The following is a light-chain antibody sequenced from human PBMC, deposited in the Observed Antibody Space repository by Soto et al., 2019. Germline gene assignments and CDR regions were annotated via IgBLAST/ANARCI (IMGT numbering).Light chain of an antibody. Sequence: EIVVTQSPATLAVSPGERATHYXRASHSVTNNLTWYQQKAGXPPRXXXDGXSTRATGIPARFSGSGSGTEFTLPISSLHSEDFAVYYCQQYNNWTQTFGQGTKVDIK. CDR2: GXS. CDR1: HSVTNN. J-gene: IGKJ1*01. CDR3: QQYNNWTQT. V-gene: IGKV3-15*01.